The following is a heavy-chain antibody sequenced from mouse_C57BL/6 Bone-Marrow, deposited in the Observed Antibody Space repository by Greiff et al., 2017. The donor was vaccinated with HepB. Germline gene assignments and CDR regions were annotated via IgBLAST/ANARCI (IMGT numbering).Heavy chain of an antibody. CDR3: ARAYYGYDRLAY. J-gene: IGHJ3*01. Sequence: QVQLQQPGAELVKPGASVKLSCKASGYTFTSYWMQWVKQRPGQGLEWIGEIDPSDSYTNYNQKFKGKATVTVDTSSSTAYMQLSSLTSEDSAVYYCARAYYGYDRLAYWGQGTLVTVSA. V-gene: IGHV1-50*01. D-gene: IGHD2-9*01. CDR2: IDPSDSYT. CDR1: GYTFTSYW.